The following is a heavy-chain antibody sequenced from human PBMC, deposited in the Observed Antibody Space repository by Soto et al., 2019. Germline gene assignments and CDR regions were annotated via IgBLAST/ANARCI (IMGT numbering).Heavy chain of an antibody. V-gene: IGHV1-18*01. CDR3: ARDSGSYMYVSD. CDR2: ISAYNGET. J-gene: IGHJ4*02. Sequence: QVQLVQSGAEVKKPGASVKVSCKASGYTFTSSGFSSVRQAPGQGLEWMAWISAYNGETHYAQKFQGRVTMTTDTSTSTSYMELRSLRSDDTAVYYCARDSGSYMYVSDWGQGTLVTVSS. CDR1: GYTFTSSG. D-gene: IGHD1-26*01.